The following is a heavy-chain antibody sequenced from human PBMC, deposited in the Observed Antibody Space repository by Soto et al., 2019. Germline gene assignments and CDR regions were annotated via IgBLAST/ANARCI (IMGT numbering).Heavy chain of an antibody. CDR2: IYYSGST. CDR3: ARDKSITPRNRPIYYGMDV. CDR1: GGSISSGGYY. D-gene: IGHD1-1*01. J-gene: IGHJ6*02. Sequence: SETLSLTCTVSGGSISSGGYYWSWIRQHPGKGLEWIGYIYYSGSTYYNPSLKSRVTISVDTSKNQFSLKLSSVTAADTAVYYCARDKSITPRNRPIYYGMDVWGQGTTVTVSS. V-gene: IGHV4-31*03.